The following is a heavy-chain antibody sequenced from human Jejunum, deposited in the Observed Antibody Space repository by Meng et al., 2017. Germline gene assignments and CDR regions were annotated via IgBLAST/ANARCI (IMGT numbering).Heavy chain of an antibody. Sequence: PLQARGPALVKPSGPLSLTCAVSGRSISYNNYCSWVRQPPGKGLEWIGEISDGGSTSYNPSLKNRVTISIDKSKSQFSLKLSSVTAADTAVYFCAKNGYCSGGRCSSGTSFDPWGQGTLVTVSS. D-gene: IGHD2-15*01. J-gene: IGHJ5*02. V-gene: IGHV4-4*02. CDR3: AKNGYCSGGRCSSGTSFDP. CDR2: ISDGGST. CDR1: GRSISYNNY.